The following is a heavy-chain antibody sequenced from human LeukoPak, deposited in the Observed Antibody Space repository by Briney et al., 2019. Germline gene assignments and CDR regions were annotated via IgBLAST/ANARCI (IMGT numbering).Heavy chain of an antibody. V-gene: IGHV3-23*01. J-gene: IGHJ4*02. CDR2: ISGSGGST. CDR3: AKGSSGWQKGNCFDY. D-gene: IGHD6-19*01. CDR1: GFTFSSYA. Sequence: GGSLRLSCAASGFTFSSYAMSWVRQAPGKGLEWVSAISGSGGSTYYADSVKGRFTISRDNSKNTLYLQVNSLRAEDTAVYYCAKGSSGWQKGNCFDYWGQGTLVTVSS.